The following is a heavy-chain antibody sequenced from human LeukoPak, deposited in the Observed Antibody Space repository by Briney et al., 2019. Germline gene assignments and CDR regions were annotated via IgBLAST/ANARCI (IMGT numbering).Heavy chain of an antibody. J-gene: IGHJ1*01. V-gene: IGHV3-74*01. Sequence: GGSLRLSCAASGFTVSSYWTHWVRQAPGKGLVWVSRINSDGSSTNYADSVKGRFTISRDNAKNTLYLQMNSLRAEDTAVYYCATYSSSNGREFQYWGQGTLVTVSS. CDR1: GFTVSSYW. CDR3: ATYSSSNGREFQY. D-gene: IGHD2-2*01. CDR2: INSDGSST.